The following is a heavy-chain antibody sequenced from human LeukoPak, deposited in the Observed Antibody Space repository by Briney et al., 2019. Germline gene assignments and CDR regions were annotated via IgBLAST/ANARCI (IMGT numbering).Heavy chain of an antibody. V-gene: IGHV4-4*07. CDR1: GGSISSYY. CDR2: IYTSGST. J-gene: IGHJ4*02. CDR3: ARVSSFWPYFDY. Sequence: SGTLSLTCTASGGSISSYYWSWIRQPAGKGLEWIGRIYTSGSTNYNPSLKSRVTMSVDTSKNQFSLKLSSVTAADTAVYYCARVSSFWPYFDYWGQGTLVTVSS.